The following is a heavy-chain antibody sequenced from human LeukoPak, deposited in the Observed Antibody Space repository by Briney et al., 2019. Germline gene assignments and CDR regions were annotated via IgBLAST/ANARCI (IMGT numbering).Heavy chain of an antibody. CDR1: GLTVTNTY. D-gene: IGHD3-10*01. Sequence: PGGSLRLSCAASGLTVTNTYMAWVRQAPGKGLEWVSVIYIGGSTYYGDSVKGRFTISRDSSENKVYLQMTSLRVEDPAVYYCARCKIGSHFDYWGQGTLVTVSS. CDR3: ARCKIGSHFDY. V-gene: IGHV3-53*01. CDR2: IYIGGST. J-gene: IGHJ4*02.